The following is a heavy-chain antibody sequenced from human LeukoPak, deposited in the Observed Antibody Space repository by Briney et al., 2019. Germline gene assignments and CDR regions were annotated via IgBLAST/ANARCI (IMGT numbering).Heavy chain of an antibody. CDR3: ARDTKYYSYYYYGMDV. J-gene: IGHJ6*02. V-gene: IGHV1-18*01. CDR1: GYTFTSYG. D-gene: IGHD2/OR15-2a*01. CDR2: ISAYNGNT. Sequence: ASVTVSCKASGYTFTSYGISWVRQAPGQGLEWMGWISAYNGNTNYAQKLQGRVTMTTDTSTSTAYMELRSLRSDDTAVYYCARDTKYYSYYYYGMDVWGQGTTVTVSS.